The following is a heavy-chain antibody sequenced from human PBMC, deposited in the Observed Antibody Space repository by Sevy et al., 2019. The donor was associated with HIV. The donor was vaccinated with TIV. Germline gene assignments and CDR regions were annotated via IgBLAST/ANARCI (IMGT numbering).Heavy chain of an antibody. J-gene: IGHJ4*02. CDR1: GDSVNNYY. Sequence: SETLSLTCNVSGDSVNNYYWYWIRQPAGKGLEWIGRVYASGNTNYNPSLKSRVTMSVDTSKNHFSLKLASVTAADTAVYFCASGRGYSYSPTYWGQGTLVTVSS. D-gene: IGHD5-18*01. V-gene: IGHV4-4*07. CDR3: ASGRGYSYSPTY. CDR2: VYASGNT.